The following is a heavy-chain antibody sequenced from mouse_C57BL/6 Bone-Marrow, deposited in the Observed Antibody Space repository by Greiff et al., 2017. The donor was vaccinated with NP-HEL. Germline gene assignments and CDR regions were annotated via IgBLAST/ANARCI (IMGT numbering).Heavy chain of an antibody. CDR3: AREMGDYYGSYYFDY. J-gene: IGHJ2*01. V-gene: IGHV5-16*01. CDR1: GFTFSDYY. Sequence: EVKVVESEGGLVQPGSSMKLSCTASGFTFSDYYMAWVRQVPEKGLEWVANINYDGSSTYYLDSLKSRFIISRDNAKNILYLQMSSLKSEDTATYYCAREMGDYYGSYYFDYWGQGTTLTVSS. CDR2: INYDGSST. D-gene: IGHD1-1*01.